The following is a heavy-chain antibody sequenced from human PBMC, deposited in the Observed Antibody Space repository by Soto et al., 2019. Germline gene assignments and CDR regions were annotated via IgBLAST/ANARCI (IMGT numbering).Heavy chain of an antibody. V-gene: IGHV5-51*01. CDR2: IYPGDSDT. D-gene: IGHD4-17*01. Sequence: GESLKISCEGSGYSFSIYWITWVRQMPVRGLEWVGIIYPGDSDTRYSPSFQGQVTISVDKSIDTAYLHWSGLKASDTAMYYCARHSFLSFCDGDYGAIDVWGQGTMVTV. CDR3: ARHSFLSFCDGDYGAIDV. J-gene: IGHJ3*01. CDR1: GYSFSIYW.